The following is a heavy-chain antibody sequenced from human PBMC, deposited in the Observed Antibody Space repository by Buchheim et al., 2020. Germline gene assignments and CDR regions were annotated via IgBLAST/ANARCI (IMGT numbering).Heavy chain of an antibody. Sequence: QVQLVQSGAEVKKPGASVKVSCRASGYTFTIYYIHWVRQAPGQGLEWMGIINPSGGSTSYAQKFQGRVTVTRDTSPRTVYMELSSLRSEDTAVYYCARDLGTGRYFDYWGQGTL. CDR2: INPSGGST. D-gene: IGHD1-14*01. J-gene: IGHJ4*02. V-gene: IGHV1-46*01. CDR1: GYTFTIYY. CDR3: ARDLGTGRYFDY.